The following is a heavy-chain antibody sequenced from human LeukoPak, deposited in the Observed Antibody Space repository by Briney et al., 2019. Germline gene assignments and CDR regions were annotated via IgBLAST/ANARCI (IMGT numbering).Heavy chain of an antibody. V-gene: IGHV4-59*12. CDR1: GFTFSSYS. J-gene: IGHJ4*02. Sequence: GSLRLSCAASGFTFSSYSMNWVRQPPGKGLEWIGYIYYSGSTYYNPSLKSRVTISVDKSKNQFSLKLSSVTAADTAVYYCASKVAGFFYFDYWGQGTLVTVSS. CDR2: IYYSGST. D-gene: IGHD6-19*01. CDR3: ASKVAGFFYFDY.